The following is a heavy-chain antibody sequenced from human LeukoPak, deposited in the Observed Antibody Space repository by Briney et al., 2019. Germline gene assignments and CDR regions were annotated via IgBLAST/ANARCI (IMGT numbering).Heavy chain of an antibody. CDR2: IWYDGTSK. D-gene: IGHD6-13*01. Sequence: PGGSLRLSCAASGFSLSAYGVHWVRQAPGKGLEWVAVIWYDGTSKDYADSVKGRFTFSRDNSKNTLYLQMNSLTVEDTAVYYCARSQSSRLIDYWGQGTLVTVSS. V-gene: IGHV3-33*01. CDR3: ARSQSSRLIDY. CDR1: GFSLSAYG. J-gene: IGHJ4*02.